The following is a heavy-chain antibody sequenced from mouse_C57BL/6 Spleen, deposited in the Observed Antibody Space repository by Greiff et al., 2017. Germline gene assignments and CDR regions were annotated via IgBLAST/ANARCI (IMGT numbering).Heavy chain of an antibody. CDR2: IDPSDSET. Sequence: QVQLQQPGAELVRPGSSVKLSCTASGYTFTSYWMHWVKQRPIQGLEWIGNIDPSDSETHYNQKFKDKATLTVDKSSSTAYMQLSSLTSEDSAVYYCAREDYYGSSFAYWGQGTLVTVSA. J-gene: IGHJ3*01. CDR1: GYTFTSYW. D-gene: IGHD1-1*01. V-gene: IGHV1-52*01. CDR3: AREDYYGSSFAY.